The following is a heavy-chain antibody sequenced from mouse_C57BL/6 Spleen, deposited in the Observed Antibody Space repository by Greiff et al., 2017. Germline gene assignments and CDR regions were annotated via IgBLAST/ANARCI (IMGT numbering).Heavy chain of an antibody. V-gene: IGHV2-3*01. CDR2: IWGDGST. Sequence: VKLMESGPGLVAPSQSLSITCTVSGFSLTSYGVSWVRQPPGKGLEWLGVIWGDGSTNYHSALISKLSISKDNSKSQVFLKLNSLQTDDTATYSCAKQGSYDGYYTSYFDYWGQGTTLTVSS. CDR1: GFSLTSYG. D-gene: IGHD2-3*01. J-gene: IGHJ2*01. CDR3: AKQGSYDGYYTSYFDY.